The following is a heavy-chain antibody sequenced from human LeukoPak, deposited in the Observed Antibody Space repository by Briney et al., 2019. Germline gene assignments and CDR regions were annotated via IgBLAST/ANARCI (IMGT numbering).Heavy chain of an antibody. CDR2: INHSGST. CDR3: TKNGYYSMDV. J-gene: IGHJ6*03. V-gene: IGHV4-34*01. CDR1: GGSFSGYY. Sequence: TSETLSLTCAVYGGSFSGYYWSWIRQPPGKGLEWIGEINHSGSTNYNPSLRSRVTISIEKSENHFSLNLRSVTAADTAMYYCTKNGYYSMDVWGKGTTVTVSS. D-gene: IGHD6-13*01.